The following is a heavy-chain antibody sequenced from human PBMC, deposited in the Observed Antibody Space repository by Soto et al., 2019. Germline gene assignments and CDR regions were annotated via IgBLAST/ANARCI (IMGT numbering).Heavy chain of an antibody. CDR1: GFSLYNYA. D-gene: IGHD1-1*01. CDR3: VREPSRGNEWARYVDL. V-gene: IGHV3-48*01. J-gene: IGHJ2*01. CDR2: ISLSSANI. Sequence: EVQLVESGGGLVQPGWSLRLSCAASGFSLYNYAMDWVRQAPGQGLEWVSYISLSSANIHYADSVRGRFTVSRDNAKNSLYLQMNSLRAEDTAVYYCVREPSRGNEWARYVDLWGRGTLVTVSS.